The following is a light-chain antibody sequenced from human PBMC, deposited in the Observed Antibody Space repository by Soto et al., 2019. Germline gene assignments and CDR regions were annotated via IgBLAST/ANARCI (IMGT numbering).Light chain of an antibody. Sequence: EIVLTQSPATLSLSPGERATLSCRASQSVSSYLAWYQQKPGQAPRILIYDASNRATGIPARFSGSGSGTDFTLTISSLEPEDFAVYYCQQRSNCPQTFGQGTKVDIK. J-gene: IGKJ1*01. V-gene: IGKV3-11*01. CDR2: DAS. CDR1: QSVSSY. CDR3: QQRSNCPQT.